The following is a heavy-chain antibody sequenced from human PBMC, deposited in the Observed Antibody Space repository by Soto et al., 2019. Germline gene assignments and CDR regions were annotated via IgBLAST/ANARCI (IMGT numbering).Heavy chain of an antibody. V-gene: IGHV4-30-4*01. CDR3: ARDTGTYPYYFDY. CDR2: IHHSGST. CDR1: GGSISSGENL. Sequence: SETLSLTCTVSGGSISSGENLWNWIRQSPGKGLEWIGYIHHSGSTYYNPSLKSRLTISVDTSKNQISLKLNSVTAADTAVYYCARDTGTYPYYFDYWGQGTLVTV. J-gene: IGHJ4*02. D-gene: IGHD1-26*01.